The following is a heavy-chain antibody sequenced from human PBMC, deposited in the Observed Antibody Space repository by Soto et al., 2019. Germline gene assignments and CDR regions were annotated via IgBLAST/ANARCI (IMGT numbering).Heavy chain of an antibody. J-gene: IGHJ4*02. CDR3: ARGSIAAWADY. Sequence: SETLSLTCSVSGVSISSGGYSWSWIRQPPGNGLEWIGYIYHSGSTYYNPSLKSRVTISVDRSKNQFSLKLSSVTAADTAVYYCARGSIAAWADYWGQGTLVTVSS. CDR1: GVSISSGGYS. D-gene: IGHD6-6*01. V-gene: IGHV4-30-2*01. CDR2: IYHSGST.